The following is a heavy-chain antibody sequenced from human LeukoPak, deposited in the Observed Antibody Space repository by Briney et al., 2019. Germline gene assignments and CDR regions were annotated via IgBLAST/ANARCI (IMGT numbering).Heavy chain of an antibody. CDR1: DYSISSSYY. Sequence: SETLSLTCTVSDYSISSSYYWSWIRQPPGKGLEWIGYIYYSGSTNYNPSLKSRVTISVDTSKNQFSLKLSSVTAADTAVYYCARLRRYCSSTSCYGNFDYWGQGTLVTVSS. D-gene: IGHD2-2*01. CDR3: ARLRRYCSSTSCYGNFDY. V-gene: IGHV4-61*01. CDR2: IYYSGST. J-gene: IGHJ4*02.